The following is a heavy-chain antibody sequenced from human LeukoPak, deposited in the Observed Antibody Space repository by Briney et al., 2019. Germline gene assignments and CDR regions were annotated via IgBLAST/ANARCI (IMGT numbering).Heavy chain of an antibody. J-gene: IGHJ4*02. CDR3: ATQAEGYNSYFDY. V-gene: IGHV3-48*01. D-gene: IGHD5-24*01. CDR2: ITASGTAM. CDR1: GFTFGSYS. Sequence: GGSLRLSCAASGFTFGSYSMNWVRQAPGKGLEWVSHITASGTAMFYADSVKGRFTISRDNSKNTLYLQMNNLRTEDTAVYYCATQAEGYNSYFDYWGQGTLVTVSS.